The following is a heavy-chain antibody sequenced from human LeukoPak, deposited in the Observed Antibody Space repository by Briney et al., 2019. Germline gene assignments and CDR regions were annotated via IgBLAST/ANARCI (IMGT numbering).Heavy chain of an antibody. D-gene: IGHD3-22*01. CDR2: IYHSGST. Sequence: SETLSLTCSVSGYSISSGYYWGWIRQPPGKGLEWIGSIYHSGSTYYNPSLKSRVIISVDTSKNQFSLKLSSVTAADTAVYYCARGLGITMIVVVITTAFDIWGQGTMVTVSS. CDR3: ARGLGITMIVVVITTAFDI. V-gene: IGHV4-38-2*02. J-gene: IGHJ3*02. CDR1: GYSISSGYY.